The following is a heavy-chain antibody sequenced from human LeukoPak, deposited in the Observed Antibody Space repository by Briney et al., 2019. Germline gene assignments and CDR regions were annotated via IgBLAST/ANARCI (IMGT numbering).Heavy chain of an antibody. CDR1: GCTFSSYS. CDR3: ARAPPGDSSGYYY. V-gene: IGHV3-21*01. J-gene: IGHJ4*02. D-gene: IGHD3-22*01. CDR2: ISSSSSYI. Sequence: GGSLRFSGAASGCTFSSYSMNWVGQAPGKGREWVSSISSSSSYIYYADSVKGRFTISRDNAKNSLYLQMNSLRAEDTAVYYCARAPPGDSSGYYYWGQGTLVTVSS.